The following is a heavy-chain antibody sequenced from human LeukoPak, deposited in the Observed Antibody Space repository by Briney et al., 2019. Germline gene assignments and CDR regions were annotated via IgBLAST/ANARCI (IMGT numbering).Heavy chain of an antibody. V-gene: IGHV3-21*01. CDR2: ISSSSSYI. CDR1: GGSISSYY. CDR3: ARVLGASSFDAFDI. J-gene: IGHJ3*02. Sequence: PSETLSLTCTVSGGSISSYYWSWVRQAPGKGLEWVSSISSSSSYIYYADSVKGRFTISRDNAKNSLYLQMNSLRAEDTAVFYCARVLGASSFDAFDIWGQGTMVTVSS. D-gene: IGHD6-13*01.